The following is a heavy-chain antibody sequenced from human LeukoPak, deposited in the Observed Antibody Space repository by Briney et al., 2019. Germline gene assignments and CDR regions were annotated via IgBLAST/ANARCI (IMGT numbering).Heavy chain of an antibody. Sequence: SETLSLTCTVSGGALISSNWWSWVRQPPGKGLEWIREIYYSGSTYYNPSLKSRVTISVDTSKNQFSLKLSSVTAADTAVYYCARPGEYSSSSGFDYWGQGTLVTVSS. V-gene: IGHV4-4*02. J-gene: IGHJ4*02. CDR2: IYYSGST. CDR1: GGALISSNW. D-gene: IGHD6-6*01. CDR3: ARPGEYSSSSGFDY.